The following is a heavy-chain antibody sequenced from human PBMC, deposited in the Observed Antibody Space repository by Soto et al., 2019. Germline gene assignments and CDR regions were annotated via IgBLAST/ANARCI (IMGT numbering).Heavy chain of an antibody. J-gene: IGHJ6*02. CDR3: AGIPRFRYYYYGMDV. Sequence: SETLSLTCSVSGVSISSYFWSWIRQAPGGGLEWIGYTYHRGSTNYSPSLKSRVAISLDTSENQFSLKLSSVTAADTAVYYCAGIPRFRYYYYGMDVWGQGTTVTVSS. D-gene: IGHD2-21*01. CDR1: GVSISSYF. CDR2: TYHRGST. V-gene: IGHV4-59*12.